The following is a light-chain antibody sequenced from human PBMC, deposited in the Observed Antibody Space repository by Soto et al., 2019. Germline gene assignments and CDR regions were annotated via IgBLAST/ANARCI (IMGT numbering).Light chain of an antibody. CDR1: SSDVGGYNY. V-gene: IGLV2-14*01. CDR2: DVS. CDR3: SSDTSSSTLI. Sequence: QSALTQPASVSGSPGQSITISCTGTSSDVGGYNYVSWYQQHPGKAPNLMIYDVSNRPSGVSNRFSGSKSGNTASLTISGLNAEDEADYYCSSDTSSSTLIFGTGTKLTVL. J-gene: IGLJ1*01.